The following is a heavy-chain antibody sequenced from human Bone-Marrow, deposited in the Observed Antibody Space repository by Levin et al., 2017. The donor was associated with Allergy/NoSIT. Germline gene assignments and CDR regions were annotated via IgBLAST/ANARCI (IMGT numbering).Heavy chain of an antibody. CDR3: ARKSPIAVAAPRGAVGMDV. CDR2: ISAYNGDT. Sequence: ASVKVSCKTSGYTFSSYGVSWVRQAPGQGLEWLGWISAYNGDTNYGQKFQGRVTMTTDTSTSTAYMELRSLTSDDTAVYFCARKSPIAVAAPRGAVGMDVWGQGTTVTVSS. J-gene: IGHJ6*02. D-gene: IGHD6-19*01. CDR1: GYTFSSYG. V-gene: IGHV1-18*01.